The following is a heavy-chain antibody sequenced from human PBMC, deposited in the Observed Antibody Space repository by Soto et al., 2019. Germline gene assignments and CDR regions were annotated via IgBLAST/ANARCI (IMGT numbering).Heavy chain of an antibody. CDR1: GFNTRFYS. J-gene: IGHJ5*02. Sequence: GGSLRLSCAASGFNTRFYSMSWVRQTPGKGLEWVAALSRSGGATYYADSVRGRFTISRDASKDTLFLQMSNLRAEDTALYYCSKGEMSTIRNSFDPWGQGTLVTVSS. D-gene: IGHD1-7*01. CDR2: LSRSGGAT. V-gene: IGHV3-23*01. CDR3: SKGEMSTIRNSFDP.